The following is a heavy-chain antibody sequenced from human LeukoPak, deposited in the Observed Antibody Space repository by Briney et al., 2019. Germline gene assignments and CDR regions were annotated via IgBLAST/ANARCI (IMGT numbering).Heavy chain of an antibody. D-gene: IGHD6-13*01. Sequence: PGGSLRLFCAASGFTFSCYAMSWLRQAPGRGLEWVSAISGSGGSTYYADSVKGRFTISRDNSKNTLYLQMNSLKAEDTAVYYCAEDHRGTAAGTGNWFDPWGQGTLVTVSS. CDR3: AEDHRGTAAGTGNWFDP. J-gene: IGHJ5*02. V-gene: IGHV3-23*01. CDR1: GFTFSCYA. CDR2: ISGSGGST.